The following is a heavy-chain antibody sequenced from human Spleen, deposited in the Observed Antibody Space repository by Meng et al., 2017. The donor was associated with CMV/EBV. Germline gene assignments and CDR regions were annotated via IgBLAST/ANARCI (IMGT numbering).Heavy chain of an antibody. CDR2: INHSGST. V-gene: IGHV4-34*01. Sequence: SQTLSLTCAVYGGSFSGYYWSWIRQPPGKGLEWIGEINHSGSTNYNPSLKSRVTISVDTSKNQFSLKLSSVTAADMAVYYCARGGSYDFWSGDYKAFDIWGHGTMVTVSS. CDR3: ARGGSYDFWSGDYKAFDI. J-gene: IGHJ3*02. CDR1: GGSFSGYY. D-gene: IGHD3-3*01.